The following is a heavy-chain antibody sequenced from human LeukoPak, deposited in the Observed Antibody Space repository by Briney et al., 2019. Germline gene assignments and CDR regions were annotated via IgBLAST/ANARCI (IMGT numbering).Heavy chain of an antibody. D-gene: IGHD4-17*01. J-gene: IGHJ4*02. CDR3: ARGLWRTTVTTSDY. CDR1: GFTFDDYG. CDR2: INWNGGST. V-gene: IGHV3-20*04. Sequence: GGSLRLSCAASGFTFDDYGMSWVRQAPGKGLEWVSGINWNGGSTGYADSVKGRFTISRDNAKNSLYLQMNSLRAEDTALYYCARGLWRTTVTTSDYWGQGTLVTVSS.